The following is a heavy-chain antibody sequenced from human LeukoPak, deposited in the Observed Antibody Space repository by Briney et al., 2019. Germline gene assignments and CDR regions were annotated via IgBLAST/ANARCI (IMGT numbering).Heavy chain of an antibody. CDR2: INPSGGST. V-gene: IGHV1-46*01. CDR3: AREVEALPSIDAPPGWFDP. Sequence: ASVKVSCKASGYTFTSYYMHWVRQAPGQGLEWMGIINPSGGSTSYAQKSQGRVTMTRDTSTSTVYMELSSLRSEDTAVYYCAREVEALPSIDAPPGWFDPWGQGTLVNVS. J-gene: IGHJ5*02. D-gene: IGHD6-6*01. CDR1: GYTFTSYY.